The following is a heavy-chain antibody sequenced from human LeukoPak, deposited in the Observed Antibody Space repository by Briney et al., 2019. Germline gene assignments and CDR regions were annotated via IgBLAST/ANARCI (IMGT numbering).Heavy chain of an antibody. CDR2: IRSKANSHAT. J-gene: IGHJ4*02. CDR1: GYSFTSYW. Sequence: GESLKISCKGSGYSFTSYWIGWVRQAAGKGLEWVGRIRSKANSHATEYAESVKGRFSISRDDSKNRAFLQMNSLKTEGTAVYYCSRPGYNYGDDYWGQGTQVTVSS. V-gene: IGHV3-73*01. CDR3: SRPGYNYGDDY. D-gene: IGHD5-18*01.